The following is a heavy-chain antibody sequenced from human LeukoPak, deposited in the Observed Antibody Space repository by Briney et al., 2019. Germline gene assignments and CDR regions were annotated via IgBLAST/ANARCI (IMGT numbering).Heavy chain of an antibody. D-gene: IGHD2-2*01. CDR2: INAGNGNT. Sequence: ASVKVSCKASGYTFTSYAMHWVRQAPGQRLEWMGWINAGNGNTKYSQKFQGRVTITRNTSISTAYMELSSLRSEDTAVYYCARVAVVVPAAPLDYWGQGTLVTVSS. V-gene: IGHV1-3*01. J-gene: IGHJ4*02. CDR1: GYTFTSYA. CDR3: ARVAVVVPAAPLDY.